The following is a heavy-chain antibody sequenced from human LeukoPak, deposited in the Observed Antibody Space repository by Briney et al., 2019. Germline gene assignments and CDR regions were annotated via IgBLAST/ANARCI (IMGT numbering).Heavy chain of an antibody. CDR2: IRYDGSNK. V-gene: IGHV3-30*02. CDR3: AKGTGRYWTFFDY. D-gene: IGHD1-26*01. CDR1: GFTFSSYG. Sequence: PGGSLRLSCAASGFTFSSYGMHWVRQAPGKGLEWVAFIRYDGSNKYYADSVKGRFTISRDNAKNSLYLQMNSLRPEDTALYYCAKGTGRYWTFFDYWGRGTLVTVST. J-gene: IGHJ4*02.